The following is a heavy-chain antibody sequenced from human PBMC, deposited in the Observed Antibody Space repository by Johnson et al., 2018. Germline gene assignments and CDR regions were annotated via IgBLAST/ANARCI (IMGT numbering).Heavy chain of an antibody. CDR3: ARVVAGIADHYYMDV. CDR2: IWYDGSNK. J-gene: IGHJ6*03. CDR1: GFTFSSYG. V-gene: IGHV3-33*01. Sequence: QVQLVESGGGVVQPGRSLRLSCAASGFTFSSYGMHWVRQAPGKGLEWVAVIWYDGSNKYYADSVKGRFTISRDNAKNSLYLQMNSLRAEDTAVYYCARVVAGIADHYYMDVWGKGTTVTVSS. D-gene: IGHD2-21*01.